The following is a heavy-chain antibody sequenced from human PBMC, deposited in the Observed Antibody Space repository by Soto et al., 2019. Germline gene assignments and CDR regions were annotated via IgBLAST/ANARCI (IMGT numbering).Heavy chain of an antibody. Sequence: ASVKVSCKASGYTFTGYYMHWVRQAPGQGLEWMGWINPNSGGTNYAQKFQGCVTMTRDTSISTAYMELSRLRSDDTAVYYCARGGIAAYREPIDYWGQGTLVTVSS. J-gene: IGHJ4*02. CDR1: GYTFTGYY. CDR3: ARGGIAAYREPIDY. D-gene: IGHD6-13*01. CDR2: INPNSGGT. V-gene: IGHV1-2*04.